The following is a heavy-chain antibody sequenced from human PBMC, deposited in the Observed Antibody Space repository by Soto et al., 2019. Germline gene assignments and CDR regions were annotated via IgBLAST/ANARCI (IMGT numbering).Heavy chain of an antibody. Sequence: PGGSLRLSCAASGFTSSSYWMSWVRQAPGKGLEWVANIKQDGSEKYYVDSVKGRFTISRDNAKNSLYLQMNSLRAEDTAVYYCARDILRYFDWSPNHYFDYWGQGTLVTVSS. J-gene: IGHJ4*02. CDR3: ARDILRYFDWSPNHYFDY. D-gene: IGHD3-9*01. V-gene: IGHV3-7*05. CDR2: IKQDGSEK. CDR1: GFTSSSYW.